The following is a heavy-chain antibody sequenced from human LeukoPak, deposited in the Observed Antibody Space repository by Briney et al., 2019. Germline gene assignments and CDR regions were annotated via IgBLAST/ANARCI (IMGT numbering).Heavy chain of an antibody. D-gene: IGHD6-19*01. CDR1: GGSFSGYY. V-gene: IGHV4-31*11. CDR2: IYYSGST. Sequence: SETLSLTCAVYGGSFSGYYWSWIRQHPGKGLEWIGYIYYSGSTYYNPSLKSRVTISVDTSKNQFSLKLSSVTAADTAVYYCARSRIEVGDFDYWGQGTLVTVSS. J-gene: IGHJ4*02. CDR3: ARSRIEVGDFDY.